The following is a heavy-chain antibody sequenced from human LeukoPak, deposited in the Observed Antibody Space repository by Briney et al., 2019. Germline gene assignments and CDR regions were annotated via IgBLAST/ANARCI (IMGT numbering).Heavy chain of an antibody. CDR3: ARKGKLGDAFDI. D-gene: IGHD3-16*01. CDR1: GGSISSGSYY. J-gene: IGHJ3*02. V-gene: IGHV4-61*02. CDR2: IYASGST. Sequence: SQTLSLTCTVSGGSISSGSYYWGWIRQPAAKGLEWIGRIYASGSTNYNPSLESRVTISIDTSKNQFSLKLNSVTAADTAVYYCARKGKLGDAFDIWGQGTMVSASS.